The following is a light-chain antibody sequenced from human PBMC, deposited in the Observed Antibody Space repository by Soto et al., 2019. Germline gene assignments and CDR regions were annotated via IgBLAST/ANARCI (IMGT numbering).Light chain of an antibody. Sequence: DIQITQSPSTLSASVGDRVTITCRASKRISIWLAWYQQKPGKAPKILIYKASSLESGVPSRFSGSGSGTEFTLTISSLQPDDFATYYCQQYSTYTPRTFGQGTKVDI. V-gene: IGKV1-5*03. J-gene: IGKJ1*01. CDR2: KAS. CDR1: KRISIW. CDR3: QQYSTYTPRT.